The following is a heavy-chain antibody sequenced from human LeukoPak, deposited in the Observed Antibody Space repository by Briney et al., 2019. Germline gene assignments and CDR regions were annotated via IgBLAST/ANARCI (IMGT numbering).Heavy chain of an antibody. CDR1: GGSISSYY. J-gene: IGHJ3*02. V-gene: IGHV4-4*07. CDR3: AAEFRGGLADAAFDI. D-gene: IGHD6-13*01. CDR2: IYTSGST. Sequence: PSETLSLTCTVSGGSISSYYWSWIRQPAGKGLEWIGRIYTSGSTNYNPSLKSRVTMSVDTSKNQFSLKLSSVTAADTAVYYCAAEFRGGLADAAFDIWGQGTMVTVSS.